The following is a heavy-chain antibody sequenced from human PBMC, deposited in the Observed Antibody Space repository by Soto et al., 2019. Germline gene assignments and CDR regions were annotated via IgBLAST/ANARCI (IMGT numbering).Heavy chain of an antibody. CDR1: GYSFVSYW. J-gene: IGHJ4*02. CDR2: IFPGDSDT. D-gene: IGHD2-21*01. CDR3: ARFPHGVFSDGNCFSQYFLDF. V-gene: IGHV5-51*01. Sequence: EMQLVQSGAEVKKPGESLKISCQGSGYSFVSYWIAWVRQTPGKGLEWMGIIFPGDSDTRYSPSFEGQVTMSADKSISTVYLEWNILKASDSAIYYCARFPHGVFSDGNCFSQYFLDFWGQGTLVTVSS.